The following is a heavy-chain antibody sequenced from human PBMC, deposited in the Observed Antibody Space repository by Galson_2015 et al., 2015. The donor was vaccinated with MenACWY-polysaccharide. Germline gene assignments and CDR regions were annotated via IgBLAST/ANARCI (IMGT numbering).Heavy chain of an antibody. V-gene: IGHV3-30*04. CDR1: GFTFSSYA. CDR2: ITYDGSNK. CDR3: ARDYSRITLCSDTDV. D-gene: IGHD3-22*01. J-gene: IGHJ6*02. Sequence: SLRLSCAASGFTFSSYAIHWVRQAPGTGLEWVAVITYDGSNKYYGDSVKGRFTISRDNSENTAFLQMNSLRAEDTALYYCARDYSRITLCSDTDVWGQGTTVTGSS.